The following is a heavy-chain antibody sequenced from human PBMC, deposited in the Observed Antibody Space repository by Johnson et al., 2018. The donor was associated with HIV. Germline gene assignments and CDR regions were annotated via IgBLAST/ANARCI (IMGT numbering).Heavy chain of an antibody. J-gene: IGHJ3*02. Sequence: QVQLVESGGGVVQPGRSLRLSCAASGFTFSNYGMHWVRQAPGKGLEWVAIIWFDGNPEYYADSVKGRFTISRDNSKNTLYLQMNSLRVEDTAVYYCAKGQVARGAFDIWGQGTMVTVSS. CDR1: GFTFSNYG. CDR2: IWFDGNPE. CDR3: AKGQVARGAFDI. D-gene: IGHD2-15*01. V-gene: IGHV3-33*06.